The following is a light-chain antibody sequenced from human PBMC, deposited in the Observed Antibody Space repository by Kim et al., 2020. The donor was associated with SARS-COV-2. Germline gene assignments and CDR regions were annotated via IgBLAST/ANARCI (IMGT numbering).Light chain of an antibody. CDR2: EDS. Sequence: VSPGRTGRVTGPGDKCGDKRGFCYQQKPGPAPVMVIYEDSKRPSGIPERFSGSNSGNTANLTDGATQTMDEADYYCQAWDSTTAYVFGSGTKVTVL. CDR3: QAWDSTTAYV. V-gene: IGLV3-1*01. J-gene: IGLJ1*01. CDR1: KCGDKR.